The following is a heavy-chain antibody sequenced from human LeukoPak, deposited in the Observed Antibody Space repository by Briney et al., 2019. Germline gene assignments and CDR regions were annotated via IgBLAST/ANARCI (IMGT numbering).Heavy chain of an antibody. V-gene: IGHV3-23*01. D-gene: IGHD1-1*01. J-gene: IGHJ5*02. CDR3: ARVQLSAEGGELDP. CDR1: GFTFSSYS. Sequence: GGSLRLSCAASGFTFSSYSVNWVRQAPGKGLEWVSAIRSDRVTTYGADSVKGRFTISRDNSKSTLYLEMKSLRADDTAVYYCARVQLSAEGGELDPWGQGTLVIVSS. CDR2: IRSDRVTT.